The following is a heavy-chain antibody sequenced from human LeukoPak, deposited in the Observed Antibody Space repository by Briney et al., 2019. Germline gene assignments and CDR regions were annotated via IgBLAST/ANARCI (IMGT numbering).Heavy chain of an antibody. Sequence: PSETLSLTCTVSGGSISSSSYHWGWIRQPPGKGLEWIGIMYYSGSTYYNPSLKSRVTSSVDTSKNQFSLKMSSVSAADTALYYCARLYGSTLYFDYWGQGTLVTVSS. CDR2: MYYSGST. D-gene: IGHD2-15*01. CDR1: GGSISSSSYH. CDR3: ARLYGSTLYFDY. V-gene: IGHV4-39*01. J-gene: IGHJ4*02.